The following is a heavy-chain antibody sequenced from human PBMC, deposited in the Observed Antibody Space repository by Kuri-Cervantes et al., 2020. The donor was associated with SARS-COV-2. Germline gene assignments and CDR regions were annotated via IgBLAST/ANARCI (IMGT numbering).Heavy chain of an antibody. CDR2: INAGNGDT. Sequence: ASVKVSCKSSGLTFVNYAMHWVRQAPGQRLEWMGWINAGNGDTKISQKFQGRVTITRDILADTAYMDLSSLRSEDTAVYYCAMYFYGSGNYHDTLDKWGQGTLVPSPQ. V-gene: IGHV1-3*01. CDR1: GLTFVNYA. D-gene: IGHD3-10*01. CDR3: AMYFYGSGNYHDTLDK. J-gene: IGHJ4*02.